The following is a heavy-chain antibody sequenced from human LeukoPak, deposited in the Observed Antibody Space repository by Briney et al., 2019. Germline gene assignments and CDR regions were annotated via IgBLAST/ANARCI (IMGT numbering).Heavy chain of an antibody. Sequence: SETLSLTCTVSGGSISSGSYYWSWIRQPAGKGLDWIGRIYTSGSTNYNPSLKSRVTISVDTSKNQFSLKLSSVTAADTAVYYCARSNRYYYYYMDVWGKGTTVTVSS. D-gene: IGHD2-8*01. V-gene: IGHV4-61*02. CDR2: IYTSGST. CDR1: GGSISSGSYY. J-gene: IGHJ6*03. CDR3: ARSNRYYYYYMDV.